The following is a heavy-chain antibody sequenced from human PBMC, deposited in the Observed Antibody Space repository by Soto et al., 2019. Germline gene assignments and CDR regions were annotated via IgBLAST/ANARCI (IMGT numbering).Heavy chain of an antibody. CDR2: ISAYNGNT. D-gene: IGHD3-22*01. J-gene: IGHJ4*02. Sequence: QVQLVQSGAEVKKPGASVKVSCKASGYTFTSYGISWVRQAPGQGLEWMGWISAYNGNTNYAQKLQGRVTMTTETSTSTAYMELRSLRSDDTAGYYCAKRSRHYYDSSGHPSGYWGQGTLVTVSS. CDR3: AKRSRHYYDSSGHPSGY. CDR1: GYTFTSYG. V-gene: IGHV1-18*04.